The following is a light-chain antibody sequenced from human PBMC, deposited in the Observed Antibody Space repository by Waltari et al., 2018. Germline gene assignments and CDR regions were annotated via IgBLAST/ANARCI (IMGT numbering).Light chain of an antibody. V-gene: IGKV4-1*01. CDR3: QQYYSTLRT. CDR2: WAS. J-gene: IGKJ1*01. CDR1: PSVLYRSNNKNY. Sequence: DIVMTQSPDSLAVSLGERASIHCKSSPSVLYRSNNKNYLAWYQQKPGQPPKLLIYWASTRESGVPDRFSGSGSGTDFTLTISSLQAEDVAVYYCQQYYSTLRTFGQGTKVEIK.